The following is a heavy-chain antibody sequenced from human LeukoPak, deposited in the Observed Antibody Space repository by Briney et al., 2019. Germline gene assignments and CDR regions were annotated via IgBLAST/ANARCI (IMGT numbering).Heavy chain of an antibody. Sequence: SETLSLTCAVYGGSFSGYYWSWIRQPPGKGLEWIGEINHSGSTNYNPSLKSRVTISVDTSKNQFSLKLSSVTAADTAVYYCARKSSTSCYDYWGQGTLVTVSS. J-gene: IGHJ4*02. CDR3: ARKSSTSCYDY. D-gene: IGHD2-2*01. CDR2: INHSGST. V-gene: IGHV4-34*01. CDR1: GGSFSGYY.